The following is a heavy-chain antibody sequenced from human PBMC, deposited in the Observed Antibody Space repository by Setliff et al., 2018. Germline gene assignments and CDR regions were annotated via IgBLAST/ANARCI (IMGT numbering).Heavy chain of an antibody. CDR2: IYTSGST. CDR3: ARAGGGSSFTTYYYYYYMDV. CDR1: GGSISSYY. D-gene: IGHD6-13*01. J-gene: IGHJ6*03. Sequence: SETLSLTCTVSGGSISSYYWSWIRQPAGKGLEWIGRIYTSGSTNYNPSLKSRVTMSVDTSKNQFSLKLSSVTAADTAVYYCARAGGGSSFTTYYYYYYMDVWGKGTTVTVSS. V-gene: IGHV4-4*07.